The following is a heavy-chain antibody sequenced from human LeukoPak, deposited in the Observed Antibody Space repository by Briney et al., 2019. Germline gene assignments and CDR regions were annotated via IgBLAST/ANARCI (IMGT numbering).Heavy chain of an antibody. CDR2: ISQSSDSI. D-gene: IGHD2-2*01. CDR1: GFTFSSYS. CDR3: ARDLLNDEGSSYFFDQ. V-gene: IGHV3-48*04. J-gene: IGHJ4*02. Sequence: GGSLRLSCAASGFTFSSYSMNWVRQAPGKGLEGVSYISQSSDSIYHADSVKGRFTISRDNDKTSLYLQMDSVSVEYTAVYYCARDLLNDEGSSYFFDQWGQGTLVTVAS.